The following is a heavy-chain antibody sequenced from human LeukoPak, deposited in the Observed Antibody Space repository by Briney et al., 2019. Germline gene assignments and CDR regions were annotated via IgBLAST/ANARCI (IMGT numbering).Heavy chain of an antibody. Sequence: ASVKVSCKASGYTFTSYGISWMRQAPGQGLEWMGWISAYNGNTDYAQKLQGRVTMTTDTSTSTAYMELRSLRSDDTAVYYCARDSVGSGWYGLHDAFDIWGQGTMVTVSS. CDR3: ARDSVGSGWYGLHDAFDI. CDR2: ISAYNGNT. J-gene: IGHJ3*02. V-gene: IGHV1-18*01. CDR1: GYTFTSYG. D-gene: IGHD6-19*01.